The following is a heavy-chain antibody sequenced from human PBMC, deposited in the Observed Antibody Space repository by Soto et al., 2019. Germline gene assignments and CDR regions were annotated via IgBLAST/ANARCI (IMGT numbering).Heavy chain of an antibody. CDR1: GGSISSYY. J-gene: IGHJ4*02. Sequence: SETLSLTCTVSGGSISSYYWSWIRQPPGKGLEWIGYIYYSGSTNYNPSLKSRVTISVDTSKNQFSLKLSSVTAADTAVYYCARAEGYSYGFFDYWGQGTLVTVSS. V-gene: IGHV4-59*01. D-gene: IGHD5-18*01. CDR3: ARAEGYSYGFFDY. CDR2: IYYSGST.